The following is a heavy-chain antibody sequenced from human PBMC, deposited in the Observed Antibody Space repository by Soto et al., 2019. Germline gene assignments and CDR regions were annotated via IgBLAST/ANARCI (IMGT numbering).Heavy chain of an antibody. CDR3: ARDSRFDYVWGSGGYFDY. Sequence: PSETLSLTCAVYGGSFSGYYWSWIRQPPGKGLEWIGEINHSGSTNYSPSLKSRVTISVDTSKNQFSLKLSSVTAADTAVYYCARDSRFDYVWGSGGYFDYWGQGTLVTAPQ. CDR1: GGSFSGYY. V-gene: IGHV4-34*01. J-gene: IGHJ4*02. D-gene: IGHD3-16*01. CDR2: INHSGST.